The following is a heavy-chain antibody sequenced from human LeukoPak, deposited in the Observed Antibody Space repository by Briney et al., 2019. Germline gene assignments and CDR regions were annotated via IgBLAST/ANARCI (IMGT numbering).Heavy chain of an antibody. D-gene: IGHD3-10*01. CDR1: GFTFSSYE. CDR3: ASPHYYGSGSYPSLYYYYYMDV. Sequence: GGSLRLSCAASGFTFSSYEMNWVRQAPGKGLEWVSYISSSGSTIYYADSVKGRFTISRDNSKNTLYLQMNSLRAEDTAVYYCASPHYYGSGSYPSLYYYYYMDVWGKGTTVTVSS. CDR2: ISSSGSTI. J-gene: IGHJ6*03. V-gene: IGHV3-48*03.